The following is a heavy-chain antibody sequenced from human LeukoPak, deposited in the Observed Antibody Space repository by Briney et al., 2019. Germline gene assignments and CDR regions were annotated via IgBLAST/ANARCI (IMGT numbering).Heavy chain of an antibody. J-gene: IGHJ6*02. CDR1: GGSISSGGYY. CDR3: ASRYSSSWLNYYGMDV. V-gene: IGHV4-30-2*01. Sequence: PSQTLSLTCAVSGGSISSGGYYWSWIRQPPGKGLEWIGEINHSGSTNYNPSLKSRVTISVDTSKNQFSLKLSSVTAADTAVYYCASRYSSSWLNYYGMDVWGQGTTVTVSS. D-gene: IGHD6-13*01. CDR2: INHSGST.